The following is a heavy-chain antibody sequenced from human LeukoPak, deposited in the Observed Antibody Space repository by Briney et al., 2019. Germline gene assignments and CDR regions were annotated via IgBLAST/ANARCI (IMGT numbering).Heavy chain of an antibody. J-gene: IGHJ4*02. D-gene: IGHD6-13*01. CDR2: INHSGST. CDR3: ARHSSSWYSFDY. CDR1: GGSFSGYY. V-gene: IGHV4-34*01. Sequence: PSETLSLTCAVYGGSFSGYYWSWIRQPPGKGLEWIGEINHSGSTNYNPSLKSRVTISVDTSKNQFSLKLSSVTAADTAVYYCARHSSSWYSFDYWGQGTLVTVSS.